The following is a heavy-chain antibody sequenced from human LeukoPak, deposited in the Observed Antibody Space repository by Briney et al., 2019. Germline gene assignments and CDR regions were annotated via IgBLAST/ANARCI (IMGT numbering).Heavy chain of an antibody. V-gene: IGHV5-51*01. J-gene: IGHJ5*02. D-gene: IGHD3-3*01. CDR3: ARGYYDFWSGYNWFDP. Sequence: GESLKISCKGSGYSFTSYWIGWVRQVPGKGLEWMGIIYPGDSDTRYSPSFQGQVTISADKSISTAYLQWSSLKASDTAMYYCARGYYDFWSGYNWFDPWGQGTLVTVSS. CDR2: IYPGDSDT. CDR1: GYSFTSYW.